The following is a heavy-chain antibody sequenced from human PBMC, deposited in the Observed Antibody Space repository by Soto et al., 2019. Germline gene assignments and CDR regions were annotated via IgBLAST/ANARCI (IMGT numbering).Heavy chain of an antibody. CDR3: ARDPAP. CDR2: IYNSATT. V-gene: IGHV4-31*03. CDR1: GGSISTGGYY. Sequence: QVQLQESGPGLVKPSQTLSLTCTVSGGSISTGGYYWSWIRQHPGKGLERIGYIYNSATTYYNPSLKIRVTISVDTSKNQFSLMLSSVTVADTAVYYCARDPAPWGQGALVTVSS. J-gene: IGHJ5*02.